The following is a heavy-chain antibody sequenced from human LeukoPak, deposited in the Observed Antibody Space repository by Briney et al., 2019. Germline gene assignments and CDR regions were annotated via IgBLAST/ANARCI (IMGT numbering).Heavy chain of an antibody. CDR2: IYPGDSDT. J-gene: IGHJ4*02. V-gene: IGHV5-51*01. Sequence: GESLKISCKTSGYRFTDYWIAWVRQMPGKGLEWMGIIYPGDSDTRYSPSFQGQVTISADKSISTAYLQWSSLKASDTAMYYCARLGISGSLDYWGQGTLVTVSS. CDR1: GYRFTDYW. CDR3: ARLGISGSLDY. D-gene: IGHD7-27*01.